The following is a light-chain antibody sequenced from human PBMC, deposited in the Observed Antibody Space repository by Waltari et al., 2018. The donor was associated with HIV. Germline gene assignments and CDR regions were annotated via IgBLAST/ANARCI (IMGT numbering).Light chain of an antibody. J-gene: IGLJ3*02. CDR3: SSYTTSDSVV. Sequence: QSALTQPASVSGSPGQSLSIACTGPTSAISSYTPVPLYRHRPGKAPQLLIYGASHRPSGVSHRFSASTFGNTASLTISGLQTDDEGDYYCSSYTTSDSVVFGGGTRLTVL. V-gene: IGLV2-14*01. CDR2: GAS. CDR1: TSAISSYTP.